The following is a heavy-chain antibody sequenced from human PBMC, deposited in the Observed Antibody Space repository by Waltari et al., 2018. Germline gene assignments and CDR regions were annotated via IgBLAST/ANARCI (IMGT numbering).Heavy chain of an antibody. CDR1: GFTFSSYA. CDR2: ISYDGSNK. CDR3: ARDHYDY. J-gene: IGHJ4*02. V-gene: IGHV3-30*01. Sequence: QVQLVESGGGVVQPGRSLRLSCAASGFTFSSYAMHWVRQAPGKGLEGVAVISYDGSNKYYVDSVKGRFTISRDNSKNTLYLQMNSLRAEDTAVYYCARDHYDYWGQGTLVTVSS.